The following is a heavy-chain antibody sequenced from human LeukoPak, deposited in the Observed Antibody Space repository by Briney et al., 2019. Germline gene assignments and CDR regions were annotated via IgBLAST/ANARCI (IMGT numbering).Heavy chain of an antibody. D-gene: IGHD4-23*01. CDR3: ARDRGFTVVTSIFDY. CDR2: IWYDGSNK. J-gene: IGHJ4*02. Sequence: GGSLRLSCAASGFTFSSYGMHWVRQAPGKGLEWVAVIWYDGSNKYYVDSVKGRFTISRDNSRNTLYLQMNSLRAEDTAVYYCARDRGFTVVTSIFDYWGQGTLVTVSS. CDR1: GFTFSSYG. V-gene: IGHV3-33*08.